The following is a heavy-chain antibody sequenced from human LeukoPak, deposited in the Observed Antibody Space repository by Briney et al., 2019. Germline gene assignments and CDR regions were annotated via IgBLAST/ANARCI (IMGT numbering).Heavy chain of an antibody. V-gene: IGHV4-34*01. Sequence: SETLSLTCAVYGGSFSGYYWSWIRQPPGKGLEWIGEINHSGSTNYNPSLKSRVTISVDTSKNQFSLKLSSVTAADTAVYYCARGRYCSGGSCPYYYYYYYMDVWGKGTTVTVSS. CDR2: INHSGST. CDR3: ARGRYCSGGSCPYYYYYYYMDV. J-gene: IGHJ6*03. D-gene: IGHD2-15*01. CDR1: GGSFSGYY.